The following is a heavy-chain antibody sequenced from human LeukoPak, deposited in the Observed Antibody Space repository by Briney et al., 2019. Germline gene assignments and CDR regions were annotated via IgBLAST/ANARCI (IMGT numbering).Heavy chain of an antibody. V-gene: IGHV1-69*06. CDR3: ARGGFGEFNWFDP. Sequence: ASVKLSCKASGGTFSSYAISWVRQAPGQGLEWMGGIIPIFGTANYAQKFQGRVTITADKSMSTAYMELSSLRSEDTAVYYCARGGFGEFNWFDPWGQGTLVTVTS. CDR2: IIPIFGTA. CDR1: GGTFSSYA. D-gene: IGHD3-10*01. J-gene: IGHJ5*02.